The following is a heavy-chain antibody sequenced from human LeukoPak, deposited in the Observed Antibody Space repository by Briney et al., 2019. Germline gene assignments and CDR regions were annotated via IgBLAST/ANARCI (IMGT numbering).Heavy chain of an antibody. CDR3: AHRPVAGKGYYFDY. Sequence: SGPTLVNPTQTLTLTCTFSGFSLSTSVVGVGWIRQPPGKALEWLALIHWNDDKRYSPSLRSRLTITKDTSKNQVVLIMTNMDPVDTATYYRAHRPVAGKGYYFDYWGQGTLVTVSS. V-gene: IGHV2-5*01. J-gene: IGHJ4*02. CDR2: IHWNDDK. D-gene: IGHD6-19*01. CDR1: GFSLSTSVVG.